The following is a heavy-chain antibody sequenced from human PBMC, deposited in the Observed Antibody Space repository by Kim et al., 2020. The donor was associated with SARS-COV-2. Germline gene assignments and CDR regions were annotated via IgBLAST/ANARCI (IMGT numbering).Heavy chain of an antibody. V-gene: IGHV3-9*01. CDR3: AKDGAPPTPPAAGIAVAGHLGMDV. CDR2: ISWNSGSI. CDR1: GFTFDDYA. J-gene: IGHJ6*02. Sequence: GGSLRLSCAASGFTFDDYAMHWVRQAPGKGLACVPGISWNSGSIGYAASVKGRFTISRDNAKNSLYLQMNSLRAEDTALYYCAKDGAPPTPPAAGIAVAGHLGMDVWGQGTTVTVSS. D-gene: IGHD6-13*01.